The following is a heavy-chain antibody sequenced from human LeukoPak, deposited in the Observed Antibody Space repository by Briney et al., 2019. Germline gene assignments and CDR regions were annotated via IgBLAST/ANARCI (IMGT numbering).Heavy chain of an antibody. D-gene: IGHD2-15*01. J-gene: IGHJ4*02. CDR1: GFTFSNFA. V-gene: IGHV3-21*01. CDR3: AREKGYCSGGSCYRFDY. Sequence: GGSLRLSCAASGFTFSNFAMAWVRQVPEKGLEWVSFIRGGGAGAHYADSVRGRFTISRDNAKNSLYLQMNSLRAEDTAVYYCAREKGYCSGGSCYRFDYWGQGTLVTVSS. CDR2: IRGGGAGA.